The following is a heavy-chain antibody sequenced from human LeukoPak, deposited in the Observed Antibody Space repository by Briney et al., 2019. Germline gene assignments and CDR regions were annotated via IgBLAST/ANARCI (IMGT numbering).Heavy chain of an antibody. J-gene: IGHJ4*02. CDR3: TTGQGGQKKRCYY. V-gene: IGHV3-15*01. Sequence: GETLRLSCAASGCTFSNAWMSWVRQAPGKGLEWVGRIKSKTDGGENAYAAPVKGRSTTSRDDSKNTLYLQMNSLKTEDTAVYYCTTGQGGQKKRCYYWGQGTLVTVSS. CDR1: GCTFSNAW. CDR2: IKSKTDGGEN. D-gene: IGHD2-8*01.